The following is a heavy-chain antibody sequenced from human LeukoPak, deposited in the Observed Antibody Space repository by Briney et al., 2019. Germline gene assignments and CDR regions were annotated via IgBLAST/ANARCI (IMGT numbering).Heavy chain of an antibody. J-gene: IGHJ4*02. V-gene: IGHV1-2*02. CDR2: INPNSGGT. CDR1: GYTCTGYY. Sequence: GASVKVSCKASGYTCTGYYMHWVRQAPGQGLEWMGWINPNSGGTNYAQKFQGRVTMTRDTSISTAYMELRRLRSDDTAVYYCARDLGSGSYLPFDYWGQGTLVTVSS. D-gene: IGHD3-10*01. CDR3: ARDLGSGSYLPFDY.